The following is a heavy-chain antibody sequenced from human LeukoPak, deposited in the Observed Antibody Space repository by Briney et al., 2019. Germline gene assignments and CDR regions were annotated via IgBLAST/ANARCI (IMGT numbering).Heavy chain of an antibody. CDR1: GFTFSTYW. V-gene: IGHV3-7*01. J-gene: IGHJ4*02. CDR2: IRPDGSEK. D-gene: IGHD2-21*01. Sequence: GGSLRLSCAASGFTFSTYWMNRVRQAPGKGLEWVANIRPDGSEKLYVDSVKGRFTISRDNAKNSLYLQMNSLRAEDTAVYHCAREHRSFHYWGQGTLVTVSS. CDR3: AREHRSFHY.